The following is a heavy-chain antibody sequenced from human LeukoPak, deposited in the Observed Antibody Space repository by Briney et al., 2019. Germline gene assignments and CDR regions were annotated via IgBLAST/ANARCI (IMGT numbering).Heavy chain of an antibody. J-gene: IGHJ4*02. V-gene: IGHV4-59*12. CDR1: GGSISNYY. D-gene: IGHD6-19*01. Sequence: SETLSLTCTVSGGSISNYYWSWIRQPPGKGLEWIGYIYSSGSTNYNPSLKSRVTISVDTSKNHFSLKLNSVTAADTAMYYCARSEIAVAGRALDYWGQGILVTVSS. CDR3: ARSEIAVAGRALDY. CDR2: IYSSGST.